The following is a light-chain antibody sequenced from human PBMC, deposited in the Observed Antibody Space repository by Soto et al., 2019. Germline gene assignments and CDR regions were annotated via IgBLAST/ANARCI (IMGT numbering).Light chain of an antibody. Sequence: AIRMTQSPSSFSASTGDRVTITCRASQGISSYLAWYQQKPGKAPKLLISAASTLQSGVPSRFSGSGSGTDFTLTISGLQSEDFATYYCQQYYSYPVHFGQGTKLEIK. CDR2: AAS. J-gene: IGKJ2*01. CDR3: QQYYSYPVH. CDR1: QGISSY. V-gene: IGKV1-8*01.